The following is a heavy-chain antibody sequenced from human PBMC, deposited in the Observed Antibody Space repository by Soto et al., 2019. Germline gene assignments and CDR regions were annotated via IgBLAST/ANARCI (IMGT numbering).Heavy chain of an antibody. CDR2: ISGRGGST. D-gene: IGHD3-22*01. Sequence: GGSLRLSCAASGFTFSSYAMSWVRQAPGKGLEWVSAISGRGGSTYYADSVKGRLTISRDNSKNTLYLQMNSLRAEDTAVYYCAKDLPYDSSGYYYSFDYWGQGTLVTVSS. CDR1: GFTFSSYA. V-gene: IGHV3-23*01. J-gene: IGHJ4*02. CDR3: AKDLPYDSSGYYYSFDY.